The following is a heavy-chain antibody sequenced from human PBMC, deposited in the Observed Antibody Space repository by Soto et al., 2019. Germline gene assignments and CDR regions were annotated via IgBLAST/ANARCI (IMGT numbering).Heavy chain of an antibody. CDR1: GYTFTSYY. Sequence: GASVKVSCKASGYTFTSYYMHWVRQAPGQGLEWMGIINPSGGSTSYAQKFQGRVTMTRDTSTSTVYMELSSLRSEDTAVYYCARLHCFRTICLTFESFDFRCQGTLVT. CDR2: INPSGGST. V-gene: IGHV1-46*03. J-gene: IGHJ3*01. CDR3: ARLHCFRTICLTFESFDF. D-gene: IGHD2-2*01.